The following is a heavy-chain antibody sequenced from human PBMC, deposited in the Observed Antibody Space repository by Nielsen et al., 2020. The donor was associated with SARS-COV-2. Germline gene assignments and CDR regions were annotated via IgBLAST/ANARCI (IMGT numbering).Heavy chain of an antibody. CDR3: ARGLKGRGLLLSTRKHSYFYMDV. D-gene: IGHD2-21*01. CDR2: INHSGST. CDR1: GGSISSGDYY. V-gene: IGHV4-39*07. J-gene: IGHJ6*03. Sequence: SETLSLTCTVSGGSISSGDYYWSWIRQSPGKGLEWIGEINHSGSTNYNPSLKSRVTISLDTSKNQFSLRLSSVTAADTAAFYCARGLKGRGLLLSTRKHSYFYMDVWGKGTTVTVSS.